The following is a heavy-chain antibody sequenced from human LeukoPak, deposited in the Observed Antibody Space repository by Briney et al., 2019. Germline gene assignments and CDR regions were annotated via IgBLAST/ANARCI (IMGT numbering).Heavy chain of an antibody. CDR1: GGSISSSSYY. CDR3: ARRGGSGRSFDY. J-gene: IGHJ4*02. V-gene: IGHV4-39*01. CDR2: IYTSGST. Sequence: SETLSLTCTVSGGSISSSSYYWGWIRQPPGEGLEWIGNIYTSGSTYYNPSLKSRVAISVDTSKNQFSLKLSSVTAADTAVYYCARRGGSGRSFDYWGQGTLVTVSS. D-gene: IGHD3-10*01.